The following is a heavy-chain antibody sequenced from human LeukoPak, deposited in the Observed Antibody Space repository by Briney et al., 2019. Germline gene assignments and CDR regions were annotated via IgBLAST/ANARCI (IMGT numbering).Heavy chain of an antibody. CDR2: ISPGNGNT. J-gene: IGHJ4*02. CDR3: ARGYCGGDCSVDY. V-gene: IGHV1-3*01. D-gene: IGHD2-21*02. Sequence: ASVKVSCKASGYIFTSNTIHWVRQAPGQGLECMGWISPGNGNTKYSQKFRGRVTITRDTSASTAYMELSSLRSEDTAVYYCARGYCGGDCSVDYWGQGTLVTVSS. CDR1: GYIFTSNT.